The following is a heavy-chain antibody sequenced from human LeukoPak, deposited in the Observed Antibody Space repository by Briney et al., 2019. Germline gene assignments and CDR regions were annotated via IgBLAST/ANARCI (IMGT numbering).Heavy chain of an antibody. CDR1: GGSFSDYY. V-gene: IGHV4-34*01. Sequence: KASETLSFTCAVYGGSFSDYYWSWIRQPPGKGMEWIGEINHSGNTNYNPSLKSRVTISLDTSKNQFSLKLRSVTAADTAVYYCASRGDPRSSGYYHATNYYGMDVWGQGTTVTVSS. CDR3: ASRGDPRSSGYYHATNYYGMDV. J-gene: IGHJ6*02. CDR2: INHSGNT. D-gene: IGHD3-22*01.